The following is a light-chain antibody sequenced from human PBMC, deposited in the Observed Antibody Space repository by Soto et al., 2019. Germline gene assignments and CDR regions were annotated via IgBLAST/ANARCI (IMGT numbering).Light chain of an antibody. J-gene: IGLJ3*02. CDR2: EVS. Sequence: QSVLTQPASVSGSPGQSMTISCTGTSSDVGGYNYVSWFQQHPGKAPKLMISEVSNRPSGVSNRFSGSKSGNTASLTISGLQAEDEADYYCSSYTTSSTWVFGGGTKLTVL. CDR1: SSDVGGYNY. CDR3: SSYTTSSTWV. V-gene: IGLV2-14*01.